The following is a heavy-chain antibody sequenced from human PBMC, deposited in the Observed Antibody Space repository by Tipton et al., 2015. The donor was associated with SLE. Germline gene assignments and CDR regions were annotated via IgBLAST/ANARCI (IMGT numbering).Heavy chain of an antibody. Sequence: GSLRLSCGASGFTFSSYAMNWVRQAPGKGLEWVSGISGSVGSTYYADSVKGRFTISRDNSKNTLYLQINSLRAEDTAVYYCAKGDYFDSWGQGTLVTVSS. CDR3: AKGDYFDS. CDR1: GFTFSSYA. J-gene: IGHJ4*02. CDR2: ISGSVGST. V-gene: IGHV3-23*01.